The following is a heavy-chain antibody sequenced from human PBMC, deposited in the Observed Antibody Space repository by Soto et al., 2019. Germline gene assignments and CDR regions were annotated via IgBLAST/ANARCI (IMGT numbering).Heavy chain of an antibody. CDR3: ARDFSLLGVTTIRAFDI. CDR1: GFPFSSYD. J-gene: IGHJ3*02. CDR2: IWYDGSNK. V-gene: IGHV3-33*01. Sequence: PGGSXRLSCAASGFPFSSYDMHWVRQAPGKGLEWVAVIWYDGSNKYYADSVKGRFTISRDNSKNTLYLQMNSLRAEDTAVYYCARDFSLLGVTTIRAFDIWGQGTMVTVSS. D-gene: IGHD2-21*02.